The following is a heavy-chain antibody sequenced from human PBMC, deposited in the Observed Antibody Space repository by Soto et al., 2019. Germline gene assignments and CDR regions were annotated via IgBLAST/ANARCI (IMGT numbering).Heavy chain of an antibody. J-gene: IGHJ5*02. V-gene: IGHV4-61*01. Sequence: SETLSLTCTVSGGSVSSGSYYWSWIRQPPGKGLEWIGYIYYSGSTNYNPSLKSRVTISVDTSKNQFSLKLSSVTAADTAVYYCARGRLGYNWFDPWGQGTLVTVSS. CDR1: GGSVSSGSYY. CDR2: IYYSGST. D-gene: IGHD3-10*01. CDR3: ARGRLGYNWFDP.